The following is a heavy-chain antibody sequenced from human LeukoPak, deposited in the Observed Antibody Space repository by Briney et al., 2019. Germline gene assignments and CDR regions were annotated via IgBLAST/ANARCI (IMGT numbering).Heavy chain of an antibody. Sequence: PSETLSLTCAVYGGSFSGYYWSWIRQPPGKGPEWIGEINHSGSTNYNPSLKSRVTISVDTSKNQFSLKLSSVTAADTAVYYCARSAYYYDSSGYSPSGYFDYWGQGTLVTVSS. V-gene: IGHV4-34*01. J-gene: IGHJ4*02. CDR3: ARSAYYYDSSGYSPSGYFDY. CDR2: INHSGST. D-gene: IGHD3-22*01. CDR1: GGSFSGYY.